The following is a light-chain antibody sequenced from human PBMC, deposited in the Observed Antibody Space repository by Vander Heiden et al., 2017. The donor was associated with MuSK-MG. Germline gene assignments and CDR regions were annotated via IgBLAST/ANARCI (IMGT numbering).Light chain of an antibody. Sequence: DIQMTESPSSLSASVGDRVTITFRASQSISSYLNWYQQKPGKAPKLLIYAASSLQSGVPSRFSGSGSGTDFTLTISRLQSEDFATYYGQQSYSNSFGQGTKVEIK. V-gene: IGKV1-39*01. CDR1: QSISSY. J-gene: IGKJ1*01. CDR3: QQSYSNS. CDR2: AAS.